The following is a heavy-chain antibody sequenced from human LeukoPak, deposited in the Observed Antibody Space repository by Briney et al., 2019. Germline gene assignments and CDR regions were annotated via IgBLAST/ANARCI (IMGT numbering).Heavy chain of an antibody. CDR3: ARGSYGYD. Sequence: ASVKASCKASGYTFTDYYLHWVRQAPGQGLEWVGWINPNPNSGGTSYAQKFQGRVTMTRDTSINTAYMELSGLRSDDTAVYFCARGSYGYDWGQGTLVTVSS. J-gene: IGHJ4*02. CDR2: INPNPNSGGT. V-gene: IGHV1-2*02. D-gene: IGHD1-26*01. CDR1: GYTFTDYY.